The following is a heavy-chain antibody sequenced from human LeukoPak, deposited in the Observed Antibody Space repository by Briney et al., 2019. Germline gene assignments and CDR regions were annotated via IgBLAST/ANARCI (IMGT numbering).Heavy chain of an antibody. Sequence: GGSLRLSCAASGFTFSRYDMSWVRQAPGKGLEWVSAISGSGGSTHYADSVKGRFTISRDNAKNSLYLQMNSLRAEDTAVYYCASFGSTYYYDSSGYYWGQGTLVTVSS. D-gene: IGHD3-22*01. V-gene: IGHV3-23*01. CDR1: GFTFSRYD. J-gene: IGHJ4*02. CDR3: ASFGSTYYYDSSGYY. CDR2: ISGSGGST.